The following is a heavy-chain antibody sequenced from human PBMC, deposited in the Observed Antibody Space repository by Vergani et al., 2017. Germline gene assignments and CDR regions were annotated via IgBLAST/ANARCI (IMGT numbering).Heavy chain of an antibody. CDR2: ISYDGSNK. J-gene: IGHJ5*02. V-gene: IGHV3-30*18. CDR3: AKGNYDIVVVVAAEGNWFDP. Sequence: QVQLVESGGGVVQPGRSLRLSCAASGFTFSSYGMHWVRQAPGKGLEWVAVISYDGSNKYYADSVKGRFTISRDNSKNTLYLQINSLRAEDTAVYYCAKGNYDIVVVVAAEGNWFDPWGQGTLVTVSS. CDR1: GFTFSSYG. D-gene: IGHD2-15*01.